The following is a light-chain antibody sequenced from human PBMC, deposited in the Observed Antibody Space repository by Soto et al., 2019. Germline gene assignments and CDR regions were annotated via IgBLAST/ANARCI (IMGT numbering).Light chain of an antibody. CDR3: SSFNTPSTHV. J-gene: IGLJ1*01. V-gene: IGLV2-14*03. CDR2: DVN. Sequence: QSALTQPASLSGAPGQSITISCTGTSSDIGAYDYVSWFQQHPGKAPKLMISDVNNRPSGVSHRFSGSKSGNTAYLTISGLQVEDEAEYFCSSFNTPSTHVFGAGTKVTVL. CDR1: SSDIGAYDY.